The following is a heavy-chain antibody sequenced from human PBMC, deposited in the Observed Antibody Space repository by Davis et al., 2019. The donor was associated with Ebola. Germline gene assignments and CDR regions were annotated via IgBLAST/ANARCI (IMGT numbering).Heavy chain of an antibody. D-gene: IGHD5-12*01. CDR2: TYYSSKWYN. V-gene: IGHV6-1*01. CDR3: ARGWLRSKFDY. J-gene: IGHJ4*02. CDR1: GDSVSSGG. Sequence: PSETLSLTCAISGDSVSSGGWNWIRQSPSRGLEWLGRTYYSSKWYNDYAVSVKSRIIINPDTSKNQLSLQVNSVTPEDTAVYYCARGWLRSKFDYWGRGTLVTVSS.